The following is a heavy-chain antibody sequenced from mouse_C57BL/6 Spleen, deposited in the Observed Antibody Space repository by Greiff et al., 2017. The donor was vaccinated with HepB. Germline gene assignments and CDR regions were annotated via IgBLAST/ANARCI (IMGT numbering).Heavy chain of an antibody. D-gene: IGHD1-1*01. CDR1: GYTFTSYG. J-gene: IGHJ4*01. CDR3: ARRGLLLLFMDY. Sequence: VKLLESGAELARPGASVKLSCKASGYTFTSYGISWVKQRTGQGLEWIGEIYPRSGNTYYNEKFKGKATLTADKSSSTAYMELRSLTSEDSAVYFCARRGLLLLFMDYWGQGTSVTVSS. V-gene: IGHV1-81*01. CDR2: IYPRSGNT.